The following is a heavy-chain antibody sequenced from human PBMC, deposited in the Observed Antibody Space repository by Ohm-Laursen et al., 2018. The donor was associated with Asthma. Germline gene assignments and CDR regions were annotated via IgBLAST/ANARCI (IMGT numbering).Heavy chain of an antibody. CDR3: ASTEGIAVAGTIDY. CDR1: GFTFSSYA. Sequence: SLRLSCAASGFTFSSYAMHWVRQAPGKGLEWVAVISYDGSNKYYADSVKGRFTISRDNSKNTLYLQMNSLRAEDTAVYYCASTEGIAVAGTIDYWGQGTLVIVSS. J-gene: IGHJ4*02. CDR2: ISYDGSNK. V-gene: IGHV3-30-3*01. D-gene: IGHD6-19*01.